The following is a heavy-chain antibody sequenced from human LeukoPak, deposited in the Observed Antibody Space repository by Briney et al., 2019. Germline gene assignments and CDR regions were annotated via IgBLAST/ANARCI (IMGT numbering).Heavy chain of an antibody. CDR2: IIPIFGTA. Sequence: ASVKVSCKASGGTFSSYAISWVRQAPGQGLEWMGGIIPIFGTANYAQKFQGRVTITADESTSTAYMELSSLRSEDTAVYYCENLLVSGQSYSGQGTLVTVSS. CDR1: GGTFSSYA. V-gene: IGHV1-69*13. CDR3: ENLLVSGQSY. J-gene: IGHJ4*02. D-gene: IGHD1-14*01.